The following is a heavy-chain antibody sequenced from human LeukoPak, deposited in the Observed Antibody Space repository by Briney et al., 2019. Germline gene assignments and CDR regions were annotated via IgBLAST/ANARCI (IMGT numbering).Heavy chain of an antibody. J-gene: IGHJ4*02. D-gene: IGHD6-6*01. Sequence: GGSLRLSCAASGFTFSSYSMNWVRQAPGKGLEWVSSISSSSSYIYYADSVKGRFTISRDNAKNSLYLQMNSLRAEDTAVYYCARDGDSSSSPLAPDYWGQGTLVTVSS. CDR2: ISSSSSYI. CDR1: GFTFSSYS. V-gene: IGHV3-21*01. CDR3: ARDGDSSSSPLAPDY.